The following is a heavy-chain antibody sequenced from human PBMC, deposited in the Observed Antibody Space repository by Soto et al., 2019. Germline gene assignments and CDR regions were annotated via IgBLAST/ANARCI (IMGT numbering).Heavy chain of an antibody. J-gene: IGHJ4*02. CDR3: ARDHIGFSIVVVAAGPVAPYYFDY. CDR1: GDSVSSNSAA. CDR2: TYYRSKWYN. Sequence: SQTLSLTCAISGDSVSSNSAAWNWIRQSPSRGLEWLGRTYYRSKWYNDYAVSVKSRITINPDTSKNQFSLQLNSVTPEDTAVYYCARDHIGFSIVVVAAGPVAPYYFDYWGQGTLVTVSS. D-gene: IGHD2-2*01. V-gene: IGHV6-1*01.